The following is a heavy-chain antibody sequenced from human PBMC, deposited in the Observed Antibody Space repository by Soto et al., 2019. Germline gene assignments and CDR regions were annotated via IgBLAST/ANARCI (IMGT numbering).Heavy chain of an antibody. V-gene: IGHV4-31*03. CDR1: GGSISSEGYY. J-gene: IGHJ4*02. D-gene: IGHD5-18*01. CDR3: ARGRGYSYGPYYFDY. CDR2: IYYSGTT. Sequence: TLSLTCTVSGGSISSEGYYWSWFRQLPGKGLEWIGDIYYSGTTYHNPSLRSRLTISGDASKNQFSLKLSSVTDADTALYYCARGRGYSYGPYYFDYWGQGTLVTVSS.